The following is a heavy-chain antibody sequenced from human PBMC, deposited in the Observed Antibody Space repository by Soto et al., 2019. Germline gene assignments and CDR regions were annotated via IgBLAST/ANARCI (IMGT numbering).Heavy chain of an antibody. CDR3: ARAQYQLLFRRLHDY. V-gene: IGHV3-7*01. Sequence: GGSLRLSCAASGFPFSSYWMSWVRQAPGKGLEWVANIKQDGNEKYYVDSVKGRFTISRDNAKNSLYLQMNSLRAEDTAVYYCARAQYQLLFRRLHDYWGQGTLVTVSS. J-gene: IGHJ4*02. CDR2: IKQDGNEK. D-gene: IGHD2-2*01. CDR1: GFPFSSYW.